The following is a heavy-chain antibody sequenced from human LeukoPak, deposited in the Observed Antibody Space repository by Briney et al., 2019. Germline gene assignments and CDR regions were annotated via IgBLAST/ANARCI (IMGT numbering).Heavy chain of an antibody. J-gene: IGHJ4*02. CDR1: GFTFSSDS. CDR3: VKQNNGLDH. D-gene: IGHD1/OR15-1a*01. Sequence: GGSLRLSCAASGFTFSSDSMHWVRQAPGKGLEWVAFIRYDGSNKKYADSVKGRFTISRDNSKNTLYLQMNSLRIEDTAIYYCVKQNNGLDHWGQGTLVTVSS. CDR2: IRYDGSNK. V-gene: IGHV3-30*02.